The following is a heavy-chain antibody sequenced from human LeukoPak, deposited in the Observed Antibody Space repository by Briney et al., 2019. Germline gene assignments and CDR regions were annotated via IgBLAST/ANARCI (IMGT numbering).Heavy chain of an antibody. J-gene: IGHJ5*02. CDR1: GGSISNYY. Sequence: SETLSLTCSVSGGSISNYYWSWIRQPPGKGLEWIGYIYYSGSTHYNASLKSRVTISVDTSKNQFSLKLSSVTAADTAIYYCVRQSAAIGTHWFDPWGQGTLVTVS. CDR2: IYYSGST. D-gene: IGHD6-13*01. V-gene: IGHV4-59*08. CDR3: VRQSAAIGTHWFDP.